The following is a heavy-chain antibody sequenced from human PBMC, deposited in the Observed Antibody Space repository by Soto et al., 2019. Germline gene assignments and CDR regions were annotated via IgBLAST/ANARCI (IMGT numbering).Heavy chain of an antibody. J-gene: IGHJ6*02. CDR1: GGSIPNYY. CDR2: IRYDGYY. V-gene: IGHV4-59*08. CDR3: ARHGFGSLLCLVDV. D-gene: IGHD3-10*01. Sequence: QVQLQESGPGLVKPSETLSLTCTVSGGSIPNYYCSWFRQPPGKGLEWIGYIRYDGYYVYNLSLKTRVTMSMDTSKTQSPLTLDAVTVTDTAVYYFARHGFGSLLCLVDVWGQGTTVIVSS.